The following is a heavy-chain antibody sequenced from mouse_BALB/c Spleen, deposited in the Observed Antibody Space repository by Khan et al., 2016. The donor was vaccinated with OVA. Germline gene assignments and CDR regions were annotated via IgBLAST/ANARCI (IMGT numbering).Heavy chain of an antibody. V-gene: IGHV9-3-1*01. CDR1: GYTFTDYV. J-gene: IGHJ2*01. CDR2: INTYTGEP. CDR3: KMFHGGY. Sequence: QIQLVQAGPELKKPGETVKISCKASGYTFTDYVMNWVKQSPGKGLKWMGWINTYTGEPTYADDFKGRFAFSLETSASTAYLQINSLKNEDTATYFCKMFHGGYWGEGTTLTVSA.